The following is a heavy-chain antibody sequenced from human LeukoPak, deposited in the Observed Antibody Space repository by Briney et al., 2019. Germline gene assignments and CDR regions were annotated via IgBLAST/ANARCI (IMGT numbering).Heavy chain of an antibody. J-gene: IGHJ4*02. V-gene: IGHV3-7*01. CDR3: ARHDPRGRSDFDC. CDR2: IDEDGDVK. Sequence: GGSLRLSCAASGFTLSNHWMAWVRQTPGKGPEWVANIDEDGDVKSYAESVKGRFTVSRDNGRTSLSLQMDSLRAEDTAIYYRARHDPRGRSDFDCWGQGALVTVS. D-gene: IGHD3-10*01. CDR1: GFTLSNHW.